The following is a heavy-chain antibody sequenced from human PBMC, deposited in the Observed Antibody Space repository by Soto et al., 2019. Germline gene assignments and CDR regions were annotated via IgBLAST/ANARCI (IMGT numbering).Heavy chain of an antibody. Sequence: SETLSLTCAVSGGSISSGGYSWSWIRQPPGKGLEWIGYIYHSGSTYYNSSLKSRVTISVDTSKNQFSLKLSSVTAADTAVYYCARGGYYDILTGRPLYYYGMDVWGQGTTVTVSS. CDR2: IYHSGST. D-gene: IGHD3-9*01. CDR1: GGSISSGGYS. J-gene: IGHJ6*02. V-gene: IGHV4-30-2*01. CDR3: ARGGYYDILTGRPLYYYGMDV.